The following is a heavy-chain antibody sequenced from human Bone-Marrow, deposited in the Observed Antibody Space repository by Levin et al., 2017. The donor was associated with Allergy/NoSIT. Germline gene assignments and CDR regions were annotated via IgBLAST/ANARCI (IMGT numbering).Heavy chain of an antibody. D-gene: IGHD6-6*01. V-gene: IGHV3-9*01. CDR1: GFTFDDYA. Sequence: GGSLRLSCAASGFTFDDYAMHWVRQAPGKGLEWVSGISWNSGSIGYADSVKGRFTISRDNAKNSLYLQMNSLRAEDTALYYCATSGGEQLGVDYWGQGTLVTVSS. CDR2: ISWNSGSI. CDR3: ATSGGEQLGVDY. J-gene: IGHJ4*02.